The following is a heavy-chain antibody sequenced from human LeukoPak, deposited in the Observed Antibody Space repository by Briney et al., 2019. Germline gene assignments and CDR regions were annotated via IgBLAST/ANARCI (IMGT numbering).Heavy chain of an antibody. D-gene: IGHD1-20*01. CDR1: GGSISSGGYY. CDR2: IYHSGST. J-gene: IGHJ4*02. V-gene: IGHV4-31*03. CDR3: ARVTHNWKFGVDY. Sequence: SETLSLTCTVSGGSISSGGYYWSWIRQHPGKGLEWIGYIYHSGSTYYNPSLKSRVTISVDRSKNQFSLKLSSVTAADTAVYYCARVTHNWKFGVDYWGQGTLVTVSS.